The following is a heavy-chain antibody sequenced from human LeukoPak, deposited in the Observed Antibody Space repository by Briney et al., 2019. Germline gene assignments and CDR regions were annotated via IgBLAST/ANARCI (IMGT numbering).Heavy chain of an antibody. D-gene: IGHD3/OR15-3a*01. CDR1: GGSFSGYY. J-gene: IGHJ4*02. Sequence: SETLSLTCAVYGGSFSGYYWSWIRQPPGKGLEWIGEINHSGSTNYNPSLKSRVTISVDTSKNQFSLKLSSVTAAGTAVYYCARGETGWAGYYLDYWGQGTLVTVSS. CDR2: INHSGST. V-gene: IGHV4-34*01. CDR3: ARGETGWAGYYLDY.